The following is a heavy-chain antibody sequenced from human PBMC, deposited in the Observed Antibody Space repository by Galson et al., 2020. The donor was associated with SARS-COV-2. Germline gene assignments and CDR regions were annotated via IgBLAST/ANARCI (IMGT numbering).Heavy chain of an antibody. J-gene: IGHJ4*02. CDR1: GFTFSSYG. D-gene: IGHD1-26*01. CDR3: AKDPGEGLGATTFGIDY. V-gene: IGHV3-30*18. Sequence: GGSLRLSCAASGFTFSSYGMPWVRQAPGKGLEWVAVISYDGSNKYYADSVKGRFTISRDNSKNTLYLQMNSLRAEDTAVYYCAKDPGEGLGATTFGIDYWGQGTLVTVSS. CDR2: ISYDGSNK.